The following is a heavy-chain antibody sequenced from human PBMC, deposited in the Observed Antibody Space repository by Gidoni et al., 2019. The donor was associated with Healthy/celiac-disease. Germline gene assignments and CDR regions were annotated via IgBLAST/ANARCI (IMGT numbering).Heavy chain of an antibody. Sequence: EVQLVESGGGLVKPGGSLRLSCAASGFTFSSYSMNWVRQAPGKGLEWVSSISSSSSYIYYADSVKGRFTISRDNAKNSLYLQMNSLRAEDTAVYYCARGFAFGVVIISFDYWGQGTLVTVSS. D-gene: IGHD3-3*01. CDR3: ARGFAFGVVIISFDY. J-gene: IGHJ4*02. CDR2: ISSSSSYI. V-gene: IGHV3-21*01. CDR1: GFTFSSYS.